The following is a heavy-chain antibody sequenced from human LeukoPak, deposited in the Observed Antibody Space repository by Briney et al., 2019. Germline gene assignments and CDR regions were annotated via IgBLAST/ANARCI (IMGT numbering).Heavy chain of an antibody. J-gene: IGHJ4*02. CDR2: INHGGFT. CDR1: GGSLSGYY. Sequence: PSETLSLTCAVYGGSLSGYYWSWIRQHPGKGLEWIGEINHGGFTTYNPSLKSRVTISVDTSKNQFSLKLTSLTAADTAVYYCARLRTLSFTIPADWGQGTLVTVSS. V-gene: IGHV4-34*01. CDR3: ARLRTLSFTIPAD. D-gene: IGHD3-3*01.